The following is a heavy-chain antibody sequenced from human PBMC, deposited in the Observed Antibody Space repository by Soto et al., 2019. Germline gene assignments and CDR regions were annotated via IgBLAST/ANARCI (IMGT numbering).Heavy chain of an antibody. V-gene: IGHV4-59*01. CDR2: IYYSGST. J-gene: IGHJ6*02. D-gene: IGHD1-1*01. Sequence: SETLSLTCTVSGGSISSYYWSWIRQPPGKGLEWIGYIYYSGSTNYNPSLKSRVTISVDTSNNQFSLKLSSVTAADTAVYYCARLGLWNYIYYGMDVWGQGTTVTVSS. CDR1: GGSISSYY. CDR3: ARLGLWNYIYYGMDV.